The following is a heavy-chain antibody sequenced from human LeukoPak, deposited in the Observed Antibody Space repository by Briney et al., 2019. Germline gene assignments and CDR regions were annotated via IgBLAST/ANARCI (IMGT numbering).Heavy chain of an antibody. CDR2: IWYDASNK. CDR1: GFTYSSYE. V-gene: IGHV3-33*01. J-gene: IGHJ4*02. CDR3: ARDCSGDCWDRHFDY. Sequence: PGGSLRLSCAASGFTYSSYEMQWVRQAPGKGLEWVAVIWYDASNKYYADSVKGRFTISRDKSKNTLYLQMNSLRAEDTAVYYCARDCSGDCWDRHFDYWGQGTLITVSS. D-gene: IGHD2-21*02.